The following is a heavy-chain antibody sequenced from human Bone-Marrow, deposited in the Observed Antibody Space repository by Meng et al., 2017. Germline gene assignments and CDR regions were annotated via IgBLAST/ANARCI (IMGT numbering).Heavy chain of an antibody. CDR1: GFTFSSYA. Sequence: GESLKISCAASGFTFSSYAMHWVRQAPGKGLEWVAVISYDGSNKYYADSVKGRFTISRDNSKNTLYLQMNSLRAEDTAVYYCAREGEHSSGWYGAFDIWGQGTMVTVSS. CDR2: ISYDGSNK. J-gene: IGHJ3*02. D-gene: IGHD6-19*01. V-gene: IGHV3-30*01. CDR3: AREGEHSSGWYGAFDI.